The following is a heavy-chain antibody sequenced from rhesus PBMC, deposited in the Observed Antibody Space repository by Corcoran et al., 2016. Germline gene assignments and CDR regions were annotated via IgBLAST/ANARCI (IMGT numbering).Heavy chain of an antibody. J-gene: IGHJ4*01. Sequence: QVQLQELGPGLVKPSETLSLTCAVSVGSIIGYYWNWIRQPPGKGLEWIGSSGGSSGRNYYNPSLKSRVTMSTDTPKNQFSLKLSSVTAADTAVYYCARRIGFCTGSGCYIDYWGQGVLVTVSS. CDR1: VGSIIGYY. D-gene: IGHD2-21*01. CDR2: SGGSSGRN. CDR3: ARRIGFCTGSGCYIDY. V-gene: IGHV4-165*02.